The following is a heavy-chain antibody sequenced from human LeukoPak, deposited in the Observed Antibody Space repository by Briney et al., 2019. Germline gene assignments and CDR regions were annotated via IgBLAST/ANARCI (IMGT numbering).Heavy chain of an antibody. J-gene: IGHJ4*02. V-gene: IGHV3-72*01. CDR3: VRRRASGGHDY. D-gene: IGHD6-25*01. CDR1: GFIFSDHC. CDR2: GTNRVDSYTA. Sequence: GRSLRLSCAASGFIFSDHCLDWVRQAPGKGLEWVGRGTNRVDSYTAYYAASVKGRFTISRDDSKSSLYLQMNSLKTEDTAVYYCVRRRASGGHDYWGQGTLVTVSS.